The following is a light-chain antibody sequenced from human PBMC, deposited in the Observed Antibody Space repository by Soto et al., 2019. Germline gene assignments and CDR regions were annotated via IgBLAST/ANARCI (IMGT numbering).Light chain of an antibody. Sequence: QSALTQPASVSGSPGQSITISCTGTSSDVGSYNLVSWYQQHPGEAPKLMLYEGSKRPSGISNRFSGSKSDNTASLTISGLQAEDEADYYCCSYAGSSTVIFGGGTKLTVL. J-gene: IGLJ2*01. CDR1: SSDVGSYNL. CDR3: CSYAGSSTVI. CDR2: EGS. V-gene: IGLV2-23*01.